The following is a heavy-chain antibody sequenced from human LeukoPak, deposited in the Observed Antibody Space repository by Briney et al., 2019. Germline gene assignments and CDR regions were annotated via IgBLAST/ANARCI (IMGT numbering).Heavy chain of an antibody. CDR1: GGTFSSYA. D-gene: IGHD3-16*02. J-gene: IGHJ4*02. CDR2: IIPIFGTA. V-gene: IGHV1-69*06. Sequence: SVRVSCKASGGTFSSYAISWVRQAPGQGLEWMGGIIPIFGTANYAQKFQGRVTITADKSTSTAYMELSSLRSEDTAVDYCARGGYYDYVWGSYRYYYFDYWGQGTLVTVSS. CDR3: ARGGYYDYVWGSYRYYYFDY.